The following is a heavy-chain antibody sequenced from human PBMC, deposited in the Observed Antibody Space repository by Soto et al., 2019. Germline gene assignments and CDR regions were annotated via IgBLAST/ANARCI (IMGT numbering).Heavy chain of an antibody. D-gene: IGHD1-26*01. CDR1: GGSISSTGYF. CDR2: IFYSGST. J-gene: IGHJ4*02. CDR3: AREAGSGDYCDY. V-gene: IGHV4-31*03. Sequence: QVQLQESGPGLVKPSQTLSLTCTVSGGSISSTGYFWTWIRQHPGKGLEWIGYIFYSGSTFHNPSHKSRGTISVDTSKHQFSLELSSVTAADTAVYYCAREAGSGDYCDYWGQGTLVTVSS.